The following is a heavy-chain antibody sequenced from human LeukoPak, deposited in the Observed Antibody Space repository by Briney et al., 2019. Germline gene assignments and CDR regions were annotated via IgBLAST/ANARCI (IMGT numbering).Heavy chain of an antibody. CDR3: ASLNYGPDY. CDR1: GFTFSSYW. CDR2: IDNDGRGT. V-gene: IGHV3-74*01. J-gene: IGHJ4*02. D-gene: IGHD3-16*01. Sequence: GGSLRLSCAASGFTFSSYWMHWVRQAPGKGLVWVSRIDNDGRGTSYADSVKGRFTISRDNAKNRLYLQMNSLRAEDTAVYYCASLNYGPDYWGQGTLVTVSS.